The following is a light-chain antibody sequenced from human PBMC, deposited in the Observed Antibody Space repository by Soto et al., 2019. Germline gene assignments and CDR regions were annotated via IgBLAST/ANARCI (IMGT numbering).Light chain of an antibody. V-gene: IGLV2-23*01. CDR2: EGF. Sequence: QSALTQPASVSGSPGQTITISCTGTSSDVGSGNVVSWYQHYPDKAPQLMIYEGFKRPSGVSSRFSGSKSGNTASLTISGRQAQDEAEYYCCSHAGRNTYVFGTGTKVTVL. CDR1: SSDVGSGNV. CDR3: CSHAGRNTYV. J-gene: IGLJ1*01.